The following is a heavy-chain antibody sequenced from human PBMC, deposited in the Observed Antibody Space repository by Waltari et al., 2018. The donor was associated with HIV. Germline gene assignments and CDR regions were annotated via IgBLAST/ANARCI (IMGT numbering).Heavy chain of an antibody. Sequence: QLQQWGAGLLNPSEALFLTGVVQGLYLGNNFWSWIRHLPGKGLEWIGEINQSGNTRYNPSLKSRVITSVDTSKKQFSLKLRFVTAADTAMYYCARVFGGGHFDSWGQGTLLIVSS. D-gene: IGHD3-10*01. CDR2: INQSGNT. J-gene: IGHJ4*02. V-gene: IGHV4-34*01. CDR1: GLYLGNNF. CDR3: ARVFGGGHFDS.